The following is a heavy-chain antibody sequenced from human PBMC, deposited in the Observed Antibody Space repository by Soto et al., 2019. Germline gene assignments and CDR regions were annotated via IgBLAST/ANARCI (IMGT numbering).Heavy chain of an antibody. CDR3: ARSGYGRFDY. D-gene: IGHD6-25*01. CDR1: GFTFSSYA. J-gene: IGHJ4*02. Sequence: GGSLRLSCAASGFTFSSYAMHWVRQAPGKGLEWVALISYDGSDKDYADSVKGRFTISRDNSKNTLNLQMNSLRAEDTAVYYCARSGYGRFDYWGQGTLVTVSS. V-gene: IGHV3-30*14. CDR2: ISYDGSDK.